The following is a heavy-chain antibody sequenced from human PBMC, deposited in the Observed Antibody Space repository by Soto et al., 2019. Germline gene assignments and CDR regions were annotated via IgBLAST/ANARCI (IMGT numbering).Heavy chain of an antibody. J-gene: IGHJ4*02. Sequence: SETLSLTCAVYGGSFSGYYWSWIRQPPGKGLEWIGEINHSGNTNYNPSLKSRVTISVDTSKNQFSLKLSSVTAADTAVYYCARGKKRLRPIGFDYWGQGTLVTVSS. D-gene: IGHD5-12*01. CDR3: ARGKKRLRPIGFDY. V-gene: IGHV4-34*01. CDR2: INHSGNT. CDR1: GGSFSGYY.